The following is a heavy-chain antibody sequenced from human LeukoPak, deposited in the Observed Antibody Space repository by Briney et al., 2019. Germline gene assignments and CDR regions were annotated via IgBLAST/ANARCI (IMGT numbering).Heavy chain of an antibody. Sequence: GGSLRLSCAASGFTVSSNYMSWVLQAPGKGLEWVSVIYSAGRTYYADSVKGRFTISRDNSKNTLYLQVNSLRAEDTAVYYCARDRGGTTRFLEGTYDYWGQGTLVTVSS. D-gene: IGHD3-3*01. CDR2: IYSAGRT. CDR1: GFTVSSNY. CDR3: ARDRGGTTRFLEGTYDY. V-gene: IGHV3-66*01. J-gene: IGHJ4*02.